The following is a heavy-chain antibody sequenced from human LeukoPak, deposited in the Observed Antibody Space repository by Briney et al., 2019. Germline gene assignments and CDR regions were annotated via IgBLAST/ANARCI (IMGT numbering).Heavy chain of an antibody. CDR1: GYTFTSYA. Sequence: GASVKVSCKASGYTFTSYAISWVRQAPRQGLEWMGWIKPNGGGTRSAQKFQGRVTMTRDTSISTAYMELSSQRYDDTAVYYCATNILVRDIINWFDPWGQGTLVTVSS. D-gene: IGHD3-10*01. CDR2: IKPNGGGT. CDR3: ATNILVRDIINWFDP. J-gene: IGHJ5*02. V-gene: IGHV1-2*02.